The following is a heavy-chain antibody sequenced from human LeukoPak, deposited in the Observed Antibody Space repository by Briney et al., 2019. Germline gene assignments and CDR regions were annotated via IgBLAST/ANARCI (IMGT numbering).Heavy chain of an antibody. CDR3: AKIEVGRFDP. Sequence: PSETLSLTCTVTGASISSHYWCWIRQTPGTGLEGIGDIYDCGSTTYNPSLKSRVSISVDTSRNQFSLNLRSVTAADTAVYYCAKIEVGRFDPWGQGTLVTVSS. CDR1: GASISSHY. V-gene: IGHV4-59*11. CDR2: IYDCGST. D-gene: IGHD1-26*01. J-gene: IGHJ5*02.